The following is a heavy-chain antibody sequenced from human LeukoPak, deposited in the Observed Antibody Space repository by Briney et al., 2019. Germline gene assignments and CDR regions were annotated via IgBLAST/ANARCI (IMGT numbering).Heavy chain of an antibody. CDR1: GYIFTSFD. V-gene: IGHV1-2*02. J-gene: IGHJ4*02. Sequence: GASVKVSCKASGYIFTSFDINWVRQAPGQGLEWMGWINPNSGGTNYAQKFQGRVTMTRDTSISTAYMELSRLRSDDTAVYYCAREVGSSATPFDYWGQGTLVTVSS. CDR3: AREVGSSATPFDY. CDR2: INPNSGGT. D-gene: IGHD2-2*01.